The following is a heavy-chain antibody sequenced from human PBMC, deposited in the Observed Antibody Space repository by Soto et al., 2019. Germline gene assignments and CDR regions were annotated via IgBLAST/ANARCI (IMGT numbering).Heavy chain of an antibody. J-gene: IGHJ4*02. D-gene: IGHD1-26*01. CDR2: INPNSGGT. Sequence: ASVKVSCKASGYTFTGYYMHWVRQAPGQGLEWMGWINPNSGGTNYAQKFQGRVTMTRDTSISTAYMELNRLRAEDTAVYYCAREDGIVGGTSAFDYWGLGTLVTAPQ. V-gene: IGHV1-2*02. CDR3: AREDGIVGGTSAFDY. CDR1: GYTFTGYY.